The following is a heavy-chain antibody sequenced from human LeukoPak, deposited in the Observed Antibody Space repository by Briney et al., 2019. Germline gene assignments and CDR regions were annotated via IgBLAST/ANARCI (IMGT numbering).Heavy chain of an antibody. D-gene: IGHD3-22*01. J-gene: IGHJ3*02. CDR2: ISGSGGST. Sequence: GGSLRLSCAASGFTFSSYAMSWVRQAPGKGLEWVSAISGSGGSTYYADSVKGRFTISRDNSKNTLYLQMNSLRAEDTAVYYCARESYYDSSGYPTPPGIWGQGTMVTVSS. V-gene: IGHV3-23*01. CDR3: ARESYYDSSGYPTPPGI. CDR1: GFTFSSYA.